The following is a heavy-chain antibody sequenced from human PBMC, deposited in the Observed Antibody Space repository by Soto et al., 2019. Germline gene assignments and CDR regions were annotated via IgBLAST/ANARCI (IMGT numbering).Heavy chain of an antibody. D-gene: IGHD3-22*01. J-gene: IGHJ4*02. CDR3: ARQRDYYDTSGDYYFDY. V-gene: IGHV4-34*01. CDR1: GGSFSGYI. CDR2: INYSGST. Sequence: SETLSLTCDVYGGSFSGYIWTWIRQTPGKGLQWIGQINYSGSTYYNLSLKSRVTISVDTSKNQFSLKLTSVTAADTAVYYCARQRDYYDTSGDYYFDYWGQGTLVTVSS.